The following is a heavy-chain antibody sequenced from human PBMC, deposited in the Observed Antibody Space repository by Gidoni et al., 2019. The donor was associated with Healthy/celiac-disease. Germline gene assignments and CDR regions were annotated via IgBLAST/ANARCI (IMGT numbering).Heavy chain of an antibody. J-gene: IGHJ4*02. CDR1: GYTFTGYY. CDR3: AREGGYCSGGSCYSGYFDY. CDR2: INPNSGGT. D-gene: IGHD2-15*01. V-gene: IGHV1-2*02. Sequence: QVQLVQSGAEVKKPGASVKVSCTASGYTFTGYYMHWVRQAPGQGLEWMGWINPNSGGTNYAQKFQGRVTMTRDTSISTAYMELSRLRSDDTAVYYCAREGGYCSGGSCYSGYFDYWGQGTLVTVSS.